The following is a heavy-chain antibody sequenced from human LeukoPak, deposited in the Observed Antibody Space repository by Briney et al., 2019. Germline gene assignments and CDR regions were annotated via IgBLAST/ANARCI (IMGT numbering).Heavy chain of an antibody. CDR2: MNPNSGGT. D-gene: IGHD2-2*01. Sequence: ASVKVSCKASTYTFTGYYINWVRHAPGQGLEWMGWMNPNSGGTSFAQKFQGRVTMTRDTSISTAYMELSRLRSDDTAVYYCARRHIDCSTTTCYVDYWGQGTLVTVSS. V-gene: IGHV1-2*02. CDR1: TYTFTGYY. CDR3: ARRHIDCSTTTCYVDY. J-gene: IGHJ4*02.